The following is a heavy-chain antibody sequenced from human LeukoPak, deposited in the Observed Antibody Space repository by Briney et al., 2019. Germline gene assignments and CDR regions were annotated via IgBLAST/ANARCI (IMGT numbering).Heavy chain of an antibody. V-gene: IGHV1-18*01. CDR3: ARDSDTAMVIYYGMDV. CDR2: ISAYNGNT. J-gene: IGHJ6*02. D-gene: IGHD5-18*01. Sequence: GASVKVSCKASGYTFTSYGISWVRQAPGQGLEWMGWISAYNGNTNYAQKLLGRVTMTTDTSTSTAYMELRSLRSDDTAVYYCARDSDTAMVIYYGMDVWGQGTTVTVSS. CDR1: GYTFTSYG.